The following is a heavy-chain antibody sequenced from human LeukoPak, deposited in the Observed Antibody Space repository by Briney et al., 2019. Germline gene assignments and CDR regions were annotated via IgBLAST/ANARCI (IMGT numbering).Heavy chain of an antibody. D-gene: IGHD3-3*01. Sequence: SETLSLTCTVSGGSISSYHWSWIRQPPGKGLEWIGHVYYTGSTNYNPSLKSRVTISLDTSKNQFSLKLSSVTASDTAVYYCTRSLGVVIHGGMDVWGQGTTVTVSS. J-gene: IGHJ6*02. V-gene: IGHV4-59*01. CDR2: VYYTGST. CDR3: TRSLGVVIHGGMDV. CDR1: GGSISSYH.